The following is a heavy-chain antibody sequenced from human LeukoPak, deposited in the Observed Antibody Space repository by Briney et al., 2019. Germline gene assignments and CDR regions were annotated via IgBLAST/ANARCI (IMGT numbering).Heavy chain of an antibody. J-gene: IGHJ3*02. V-gene: IGHV3-33*01. D-gene: IGHD3-3*01. CDR2: IWYDGSNK. CDR1: GFTFSSYG. CDR3: ARDRGDFWSGRVGAFDI. Sequence: GGSLRLSCAASGFTFSSYGMHWVRQAPGKGLEWVAVIWYDGSNKYYADSVKGRFTISRDNSKNTLYLQMNSLRAEDTAVYYCARDRGDFWSGRVGAFDIWGQGTMVTVSS.